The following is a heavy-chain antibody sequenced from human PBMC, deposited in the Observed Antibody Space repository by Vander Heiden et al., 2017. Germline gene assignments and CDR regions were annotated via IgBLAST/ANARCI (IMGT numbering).Heavy chain of an antibody. CDR1: FDDYA. Sequence: FDDYAMHWVRLAPGKGLEWVSGISWNSGSIGYADSVKGGFTISRDNAKNSLYLQMNSLRAEDTALYYCAKGASSSSGFDPWGQGTLVTVSS. D-gene: IGHD6-6*01. V-gene: IGHV3-9*01. J-gene: IGHJ5*02. CDR2: ISWNSGSI. CDR3: AKGASSSSGFDP.